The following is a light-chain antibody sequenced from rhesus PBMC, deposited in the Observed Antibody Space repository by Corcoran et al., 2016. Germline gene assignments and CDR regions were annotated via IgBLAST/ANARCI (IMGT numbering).Light chain of an antibody. J-gene: IGLJ1*01. V-gene: IGLV3-44*01. CDR2: GDS. CDR1: NIGSEV. CDR3: QVWDISSYHYI. Sequence: SCDLTPPRSVSVSPGQTARITCGADNIGSEVVNWYQQKPARDPVLVIYGDSERRSGVPEGFSGAKSGHTATLTISGVEAGDEADDYCQVWDISSYHYIFGAGTRLTVL.